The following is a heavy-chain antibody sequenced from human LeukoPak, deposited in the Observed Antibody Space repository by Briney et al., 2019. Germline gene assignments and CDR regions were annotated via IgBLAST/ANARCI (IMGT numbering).Heavy chain of an antibody. CDR1: VGTFSSYT. V-gene: IGHV1-69*04. CDR3: AREDCTNGVCYIWGGYNWFDP. J-gene: IGHJ5*02. CDR2: IIPILGIA. D-gene: IGHD2-8*01. Sequence: ASVKVSCKASVGTFSSYTISWVRQAPGQGLEWMGRIIPILGIANYAQKFQGRVTITADKSTSTAYMELSSLRSEDTAVYYCAREDCTNGVCYIWGGYNWFDPWGQGTLVTVSS.